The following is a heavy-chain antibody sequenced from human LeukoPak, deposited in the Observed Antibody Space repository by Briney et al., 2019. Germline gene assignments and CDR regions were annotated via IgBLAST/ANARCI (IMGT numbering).Heavy chain of an antibody. V-gene: IGHV1-2*02. J-gene: IGHJ4*02. CDR1: GFTFTGHY. CDR2: INANTGVT. D-gene: IGHD2-15*01. Sequence: ASVKVSCKTSGFTFTGHYMHWLRQAPGQGLEWMGWINANTGVTHYAVKFQGRVTMTRDTSISTAYMELSRLRSDDTAVYYCARDRRRYCSGGSCYYFDYWGQGTLVTVSS. CDR3: ARDRRRYCSGGSCYYFDY.